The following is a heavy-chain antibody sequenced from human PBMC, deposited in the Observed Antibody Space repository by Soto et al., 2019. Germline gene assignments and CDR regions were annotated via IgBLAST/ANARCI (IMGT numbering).Heavy chain of an antibody. J-gene: IGHJ6*03. D-gene: IGHD6-6*01. CDR1: GYTFTNYG. V-gene: IGHV1-18*01. CDR3: ARGRQLVGYFYYYMDV. CDR2: ISAYNGDT. Sequence: QVQLLQSGAEVKKPGASVKVSCKASGYTFTNYGITWVRQAPGQGLEWMGWISAYNGDTHYTQRLQGRVTMTTDTATSTADIELSGLRSDDTAVYYCARGRQLVGYFYYYMDVWGKGTTVTVSS.